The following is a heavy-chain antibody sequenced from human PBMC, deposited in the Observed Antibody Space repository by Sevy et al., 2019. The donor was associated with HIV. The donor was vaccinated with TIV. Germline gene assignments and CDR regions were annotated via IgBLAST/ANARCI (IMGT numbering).Heavy chain of an antibody. Sequence: GGSLRLSCSASGFIFSSYGMHWVRQTPGKGLEWVAIISSDGSDEFYAESVRGRFTISRDNSRNTLYLQVDSLRLEDTAIYYCAKDKEDDYGDYYFDHWGQGALVTVSS. CDR2: ISSDGSDE. CDR1: GFIFSSYG. CDR3: AKDKEDDYGDYYFDH. J-gene: IGHJ4*02. V-gene: IGHV3-30*18. D-gene: IGHD4-17*01.